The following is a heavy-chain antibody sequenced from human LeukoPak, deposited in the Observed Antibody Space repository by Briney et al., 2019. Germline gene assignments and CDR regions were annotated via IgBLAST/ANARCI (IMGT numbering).Heavy chain of an antibody. CDR1: GGSISSGDYY. CDR3: AREHGYYYMDV. J-gene: IGHJ6*03. V-gene: IGHV4-30-4*08. Sequence: SETLSLTCTVSGGSISSGDYYWSWIRQPPGKGLEWIGYIYYSGSTYYNPSLKSRVTISVDTSKNQFSLKLSSVTAADTAVYYCAREHGYYYMDVSGKGTTVTVSS. CDR2: IYYSGST. D-gene: IGHD2-21*01.